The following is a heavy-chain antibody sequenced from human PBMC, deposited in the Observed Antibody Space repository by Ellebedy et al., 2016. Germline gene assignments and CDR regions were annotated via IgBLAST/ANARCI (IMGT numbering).Heavy chain of an antibody. Sequence: SETLSLTCIVSGGSISRYYWSWIRQPPGRGLEWIGNIYYTGTTNYNPSLPSRVTISLDTSKNQFSLRLTSVTAADTAVYYCARIGGVSFGERHIDYWGQGTLVTVSS. CDR1: GGSISRYY. V-gene: IGHV4-59*01. CDR2: IYYTGTT. D-gene: IGHD3-10*01. J-gene: IGHJ4*02. CDR3: ARIGGVSFGERHIDY.